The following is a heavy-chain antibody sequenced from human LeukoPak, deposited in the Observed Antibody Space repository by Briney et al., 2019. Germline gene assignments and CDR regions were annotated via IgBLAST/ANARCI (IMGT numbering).Heavy chain of an antibody. CDR2: INQDGSQK. CDR1: GLTFSTYW. D-gene: IGHD5-18*01. J-gene: IGHJ5*02. CDR3: ARDFGDSYGYDWFDP. V-gene: IGHV3-7*01. Sequence: GGSLRLSCSASGLTFSTYWMAWVRQAPGKGLEWVANINQDGSQKNYVDSVKGRFTISRDNAKNSLYLQMNSLRAEDTAVYYCARDFGDSYGYDWFDPWGQGTLVTVSS.